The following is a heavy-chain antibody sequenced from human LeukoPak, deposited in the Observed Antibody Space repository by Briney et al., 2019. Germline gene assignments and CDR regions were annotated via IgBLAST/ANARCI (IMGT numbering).Heavy chain of an antibody. J-gene: IGHJ4*02. V-gene: IGHV3-30*02. CDR3: TRPGGAVSGTQFDY. Sequence: GGSLRLSCAASGFTFSSYGMHWVRQAPDKGLEWVAFIRYDGGEKYYADSVKGRFTISRDNSKNTLYLQMNSLRTEDTAVYYCTRPGGAVSGTQFDYWGQGTLVTVSS. CDR2: IRYDGGEK. D-gene: IGHD6-19*01. CDR1: GFTFSSYG.